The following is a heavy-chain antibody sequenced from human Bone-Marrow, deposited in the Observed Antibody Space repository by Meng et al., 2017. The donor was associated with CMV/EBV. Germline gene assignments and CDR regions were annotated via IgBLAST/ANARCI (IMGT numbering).Heavy chain of an antibody. V-gene: IGHV3-21*01. Sequence: GESLKISCAASGFTFDDYGMSWVRQAPGKGLEWVSSISSSSSYIYYADSVKGRLTISRDNAKNSLYLQMNSLRAEGTAVYYCARGPRRTAARPDSNPNPMDVWGQGTTVTVSS. CDR2: ISSSSSYI. CDR3: ARGPRRTAARPDSNPNPMDV. J-gene: IGHJ6*02. CDR1: GFTFDDYG. D-gene: IGHD6-6*01.